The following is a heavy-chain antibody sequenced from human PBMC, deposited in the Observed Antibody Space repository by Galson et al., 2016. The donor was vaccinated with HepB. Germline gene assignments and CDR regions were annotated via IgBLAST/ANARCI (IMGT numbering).Heavy chain of an antibody. Sequence: SLRLSCAASGFTFTAYAMKWVRQAPGKGLDWVSGINGGGDKTYYADSAKGRFTISRDNSRNALYLQMNSLRAEDTAIHYCATAFYGTVSRSDYWGQGILVTVSS. CDR2: INGGGDKT. D-gene: IGHD4-17*01. CDR1: GFTFTAYA. CDR3: ATAFYGTVSRSDY. V-gene: IGHV3-23*01. J-gene: IGHJ4*02.